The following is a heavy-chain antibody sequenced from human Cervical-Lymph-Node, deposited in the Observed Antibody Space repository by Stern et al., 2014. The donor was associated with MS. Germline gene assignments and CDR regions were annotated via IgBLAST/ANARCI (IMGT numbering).Heavy chain of an antibody. D-gene: IGHD1-1*01. CDR3: ARDTSSPERSDW. J-gene: IGHJ4*02. V-gene: IGHV3-53*01. CDR2: ITNGGST. CDR1: GFTVSRDY. Sequence: EVQLVESGGGVIQPGGSLRLSWTASGFTVSRDYMTWVRQAPGTGLEWVSLITNGGSTFYTDSVKGRFTISRDDSKNTVYLHMTSLRAEDTAMYYCARDTSSPERSDWWGQGTLVTVSS.